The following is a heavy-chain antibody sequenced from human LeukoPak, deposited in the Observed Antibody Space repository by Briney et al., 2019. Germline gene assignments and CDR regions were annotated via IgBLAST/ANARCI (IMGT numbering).Heavy chain of an antibody. Sequence: GGSLRLSCAASGFTFSSYGMSWVRQAPGKGLEWVSAISGSGGSTYYADSVKGRFTISRDNSKNTLYLQMNSLRAEDTAVYYCAKGGFGPSDALDIWGQGTMVTVSS. V-gene: IGHV3-23*01. D-gene: IGHD3-10*01. CDR2: ISGSGGST. CDR1: GFTFSSYG. J-gene: IGHJ3*02. CDR3: AKGGFGPSDALDI.